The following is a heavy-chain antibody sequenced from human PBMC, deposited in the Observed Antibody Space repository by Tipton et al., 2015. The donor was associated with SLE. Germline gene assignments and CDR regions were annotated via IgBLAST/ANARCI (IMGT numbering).Heavy chain of an antibody. Sequence: TLSLTCGVYGGSFFGYHWSWIRQSPGQGLEWIGEINHSGRTTYNPSLQSRVTISVDPANNQFSLDLTSVTAADTAVYYCARGNVISWFGPWGRGTLVTVSS. V-gene: IGHV4-34*01. CDR1: GGSFFGYH. J-gene: IGHJ5*02. CDR2: INHSGRT. CDR3: ARGNVISWFGP.